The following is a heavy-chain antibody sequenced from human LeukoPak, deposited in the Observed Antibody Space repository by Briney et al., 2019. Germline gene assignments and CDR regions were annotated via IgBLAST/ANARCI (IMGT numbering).Heavy chain of an antibody. CDR3: VRTARVFDY. D-gene: IGHD3-10*01. CDR2: IYYAGDT. CDR1: GASMTTTY. J-gene: IGHJ4*02. Sequence: SETLSLTCSVSGASMTTTYWSWVRQPPGKGLEVIGYIYYAGDTKHNPSLRSRVTLSLDTSKNQFSLELRSVTAADTAIYYCVRTARVFDYWGQGILVTVSS. V-gene: IGHV4-59*13.